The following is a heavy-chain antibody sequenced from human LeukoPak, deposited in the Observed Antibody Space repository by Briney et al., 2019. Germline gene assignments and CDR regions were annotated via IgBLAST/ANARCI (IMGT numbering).Heavy chain of an antibody. CDR1: GFTFSAYW. V-gene: IGHV3-7*01. D-gene: IGHD1-1*01. J-gene: IGHJ4*02. Sequence: GGSLRLSCAASGFTFSAYWMSWVRQAPGKGLEWVASINQDGSTKRYVDSAKGRFTVSRDNAKKSLFLQMNTLRVEDTAVYYCAKLIRDVTTYDYWGQGALDTVSS. CDR2: INQDGSTK. CDR3: AKLIRDVTTYDY.